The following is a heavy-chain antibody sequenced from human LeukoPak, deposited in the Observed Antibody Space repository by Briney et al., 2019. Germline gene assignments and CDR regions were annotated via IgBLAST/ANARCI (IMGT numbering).Heavy chain of an antibody. V-gene: IGHV3-7*01. Sequence: GGSLRLSCAASGFTFSRYWMSCVRQAPGKGLEWVANIKEDGNEKYYVDSVKGRFAISRDNAKNSLYLQMNSLRAEDTAVYYCARIGWETAGFAFDIWGQGTMVTVSS. CDR2: IKEDGNEK. CDR3: ARIGWETAGFAFDI. J-gene: IGHJ3*02. D-gene: IGHD1-26*01. CDR1: GFTFSRYW.